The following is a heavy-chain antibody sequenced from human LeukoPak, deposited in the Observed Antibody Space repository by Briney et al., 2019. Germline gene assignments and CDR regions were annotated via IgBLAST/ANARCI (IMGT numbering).Heavy chain of an antibody. CDR3: ARASSSGWYVQFDY. V-gene: IGHV3-53*01. CDR1: GFTVNGNY. J-gene: IGHJ4*02. CDR2: IYSGGST. Sequence: GGSLRLSCAASGFTVNGNYMSWVRQAPGKGLEWVSVIYSGGSTYYADSVKGRFAISRDNSKNTLYLQMNSLRAEDTAVYYCARASSSGWYVQFDYWGQGNLVTVSS. D-gene: IGHD6-19*01.